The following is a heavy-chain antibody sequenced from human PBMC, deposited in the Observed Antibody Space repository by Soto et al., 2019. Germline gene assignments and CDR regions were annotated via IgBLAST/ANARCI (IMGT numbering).Heavy chain of an antibody. Sequence: GASVKVSCKASGGTFISYAISWVRQAPGEGLEWMGGIIPIFGTANYAQKFQGRVTITADESTSTAYMELSSLRSEDTAVYYCAIPGPGYSYGTDPYYYYYYGMDFWGQGTTVTVSS. CDR3: AIPGPGYSYGTDPYYYYYYGMDF. CDR2: IIPIFGTA. D-gene: IGHD5-18*01. CDR1: GGTFISYA. V-gene: IGHV1-69*13. J-gene: IGHJ6*02.